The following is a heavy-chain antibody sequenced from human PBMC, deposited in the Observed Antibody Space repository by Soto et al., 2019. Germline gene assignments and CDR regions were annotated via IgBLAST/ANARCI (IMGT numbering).Heavy chain of an antibody. CDR2: INPSGDST. J-gene: IGHJ4*02. CDR1: GYTFTTYY. CDR3: AGAPPDGDYEASYFDY. D-gene: IGHD4-17*01. Sequence: ASVKVSCKASGYTFTTYYMQWVRQAPGQGLEWMGIINPSGDSTSYAQKFQGRVTMTRDASTSTVYMELSSLRSEDTAVYYCAGAPPDGDYEASYFDYWGQGTLVTVSS. V-gene: IGHV1-46*03.